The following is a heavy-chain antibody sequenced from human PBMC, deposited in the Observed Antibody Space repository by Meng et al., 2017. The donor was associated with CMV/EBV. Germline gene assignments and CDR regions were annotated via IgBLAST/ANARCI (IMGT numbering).Heavy chain of an antibody. J-gene: IGHJ6*02. CDR1: GGTFSSYA. CDR2: LIPIFGTA. CDR3: ARDLGGIVVVPAAIPSYDYGMDV. D-gene: IGHD2-2*02. V-gene: IGHV1-69*05. Sequence: SVTVSCKASGGTFSSYAISWVRQAPGQGLEWMGGLIPIFGTANYAQKFQGRVTITTDESTSTAYMELSSLRSEDTAVYYCARDLGGIVVVPAAIPSYDYGMDVWGQGTTVTVSS.